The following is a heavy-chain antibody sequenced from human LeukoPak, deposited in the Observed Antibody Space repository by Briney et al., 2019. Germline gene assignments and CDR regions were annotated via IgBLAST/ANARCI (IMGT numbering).Heavy chain of an antibody. CDR1: GYTFITYG. J-gene: IGHJ3*02. Sequence: ASVKVSCKASGYTFITYGISWVRQAPGQGLEWMGWINPHNGNTNHAQKLQGRVTMTTDTSTSTTYMELRSLRSDDTAVYYCARAGRPYDSSGYPIRYDAFDIWGQGTVVTVSS. CDR3: ARAGRPYDSSGYPIRYDAFDI. V-gene: IGHV1-18*01. D-gene: IGHD3-22*01. CDR2: INPHNGNT.